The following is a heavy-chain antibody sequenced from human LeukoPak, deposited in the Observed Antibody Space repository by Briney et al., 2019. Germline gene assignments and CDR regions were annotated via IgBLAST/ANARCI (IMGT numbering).Heavy chain of an antibody. D-gene: IGHD3-22*01. J-gene: IGHJ4*02. CDR3: ASGGVVTNPWGQYQFDY. CDR1: GYTFTGYY. CDR2: INPNSGGT. Sequence: ASVKVSCKASGYTFTGYYMHWVRQAPGQGLEWMGWINPNSGGTNYAQKFQGRVTMTRNTSISTAYMELSRLRFEDTAVYYCASGGVVTNPWGQYQFDYWGQGTLVTVSS. V-gene: IGHV1-2*02.